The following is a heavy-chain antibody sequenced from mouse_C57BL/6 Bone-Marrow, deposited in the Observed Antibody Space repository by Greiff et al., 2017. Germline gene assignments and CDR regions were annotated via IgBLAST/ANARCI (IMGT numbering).Heavy chain of an antibody. V-gene: IGHV5-6*01. CDR2: ISSGGSYT. J-gene: IGHJ2*01. CDR1: GFTFSSYG. CDR3: ARGSPDY. Sequence: EVQLQESGGDLVKPGGSLKLSCAASGFTFSSYGMSWVRQTPDKRLEWVATISSGGSYTYYPDSVKGRFTISRDNAKNTLYLQMSSLKSEDTAMYYCARGSPDYWGQGTTLTVSS.